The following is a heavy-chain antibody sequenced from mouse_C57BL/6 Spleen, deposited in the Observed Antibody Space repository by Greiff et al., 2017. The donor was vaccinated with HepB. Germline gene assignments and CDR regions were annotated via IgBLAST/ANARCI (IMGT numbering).Heavy chain of an antibody. V-gene: IGHV1-54*01. CDR2: INPGSGGT. D-gene: IGHD1-1*01. J-gene: IGHJ4*01. CDR3: ARPHYGSSYSAMDY. CDR1: GYAFTNYL. Sequence: VQLVESGAELVRPGTSVKVSCKASGYAFTNYLIEWVKQRPGQGLEWIGVINPGSGGTNYNEKFKGKATLTADKSSSTAYMQLSSLTSEDSAVYFCARPHYGSSYSAMDYWGQGTSVTVSS.